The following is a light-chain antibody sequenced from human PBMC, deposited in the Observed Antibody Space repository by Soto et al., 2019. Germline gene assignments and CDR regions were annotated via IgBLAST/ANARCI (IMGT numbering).Light chain of an antibody. CDR3: CSYTGNKVFV. J-gene: IGLJ1*01. Sequence: HSALTQPSSVSGSPGQSITISCSGSISDVGNGYDSVSWYQQHPGKVPKLLIYDVSQRPSGIPDRFSGSRSANTASLTVSGLQADDAAAYYCCSYTGNKVFVFGTGTKVTVL. CDR2: DVS. CDR1: ISDVGNGYDS. V-gene: IGLV2-8*01.